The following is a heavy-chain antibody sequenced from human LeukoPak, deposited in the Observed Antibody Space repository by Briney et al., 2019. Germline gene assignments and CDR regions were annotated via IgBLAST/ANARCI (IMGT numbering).Heavy chain of an antibody. CDR1: GGSITSSSYF. J-gene: IGHJ2*01. Sequence: SETLSLTCTVSGGSITSSSYFWSWIRQPPGKGLEWIGNIYSSGTTYYNPSLKSRLTISVDTSKNQFSLKLISVTAADTAVYYCARRPGGINWYFDLWGRGTLVAVSS. CDR3: ARRPGGINWYFDL. V-gene: IGHV4-30-4*08. D-gene: IGHD1-14*01. CDR2: IYSSGTT.